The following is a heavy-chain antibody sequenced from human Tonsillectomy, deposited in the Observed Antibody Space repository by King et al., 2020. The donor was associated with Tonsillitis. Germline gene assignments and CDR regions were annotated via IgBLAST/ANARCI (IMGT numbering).Heavy chain of an antibody. Sequence: QVQLVESGGGVVQPGGPLRLSCAASGFTFSSYGMHWVRQAPGKGLEWVAFIRYDGSDKYYADSVKGRFTISRDNSKNTLYLQMNSLRIEDTAVYYCAKDFPFDYYGSGTCMDVWGQGTTVTVSS. CDR3: AKDFPFDYYGSGTCMDV. J-gene: IGHJ6*02. V-gene: IGHV3-30*02. CDR2: IRYDGSDK. D-gene: IGHD3-10*01. CDR1: GFTFSSYG.